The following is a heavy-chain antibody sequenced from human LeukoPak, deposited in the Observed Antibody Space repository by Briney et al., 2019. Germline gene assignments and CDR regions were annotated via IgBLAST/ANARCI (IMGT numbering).Heavy chain of an antibody. CDR3: ARRPKRGLFVY. CDR2: INHSGST. V-gene: IGHV4-34*01. CDR1: GGSFSGYY. Sequence: SETLSLTCAVYGGSFSGYYWSRIRQPPGKGLEWIGEINHSGSTNYNPSLKSRVTISVDTSKNQFSLKLSSVTAADTAVYYCARRPKRGLFVYWGQGTLVTVSS. J-gene: IGHJ4*02. D-gene: IGHD3-10*01.